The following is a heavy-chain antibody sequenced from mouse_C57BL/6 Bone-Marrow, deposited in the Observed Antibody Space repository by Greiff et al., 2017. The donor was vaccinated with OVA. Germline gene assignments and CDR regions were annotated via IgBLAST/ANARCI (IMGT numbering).Heavy chain of an antibody. D-gene: IGHD1-1*01. V-gene: IGHV8-8*01. Sequence: QVTLKVSGPGILQPSQTLSLTCSFSGFSLSTFGMGVGWIRQPSGKGLEWLAHIWWDDDKYYNPALKSRLTISKDTSKNQVFLKIANVDTADTATYYCARIGPSLVTTVVAPVAYWGQGTLVTVSA. CDR3: ARIGPSLVTTVVAPVAY. CDR1: GFSLSTFGMG. J-gene: IGHJ3*01. CDR2: IWWDDDK.